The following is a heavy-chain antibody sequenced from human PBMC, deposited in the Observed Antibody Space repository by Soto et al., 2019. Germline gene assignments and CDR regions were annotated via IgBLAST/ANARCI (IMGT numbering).Heavy chain of an antibody. CDR2: IYYSGST. D-gene: IGHD3-9*01. J-gene: IGHJ4*02. Sequence: SETLSLTCTVSGGSISSYYWSWIRQPPGKGLEWIGYIYYSGSTNYNPSLKSRVTISVDTSKNQFSLKLSSVTAADTAVYYCARARGYDILTGYGGYFDYWGQGTLVTVSS. CDR1: GGSISSYY. V-gene: IGHV4-59*01. CDR3: ARARGYDILTGYGGYFDY.